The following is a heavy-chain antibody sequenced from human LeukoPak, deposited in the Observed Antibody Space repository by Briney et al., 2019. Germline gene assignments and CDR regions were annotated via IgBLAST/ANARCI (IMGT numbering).Heavy chain of an antibody. Sequence: GASVKVSCKASGGTFSSYAISWVRQAPGQGLEWMGGIIPIFGTAHYPQKFQDRVTNTADQSTSTAYMELSRLRSEGTAVLFYSNPRSQLLSEWFAPWGQGPLVTVPS. CDR3: SNPRSQLLSEWFAP. D-gene: IGHD2-2*01. CDR1: GGTFSSYA. CDR2: IIPIFGTA. J-gene: IGHJ5*02. V-gene: IGHV1-69*13.